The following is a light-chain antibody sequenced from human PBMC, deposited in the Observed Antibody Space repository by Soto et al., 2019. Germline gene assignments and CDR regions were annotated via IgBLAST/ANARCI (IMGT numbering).Light chain of an antibody. Sequence: QSALTQPRSVSGSPGQSVTISCTGTSSDVGGYNYVSWYQQHPGKAPKLMIYGVSKRPSGVPDRFSGSKSGNTASLTISGLLAEDEADYYCCSYAGRYTSVFGTGTKLTVL. CDR2: GVS. J-gene: IGLJ1*01. CDR1: SSDVGGYNY. V-gene: IGLV2-11*01. CDR3: CSYAGRYTSV.